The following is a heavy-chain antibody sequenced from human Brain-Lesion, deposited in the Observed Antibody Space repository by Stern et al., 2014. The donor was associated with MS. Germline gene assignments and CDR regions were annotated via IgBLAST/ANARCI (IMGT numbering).Heavy chain of an antibody. D-gene: IGHD2-15*01. J-gene: IGHJ5*02. CDR2: IYYSGNT. Sequence: QVQLVESGPGLVKPSETLSLTCTVAGGPVSSTSYAWAWIRQPPGKGLEWIGTIYYSGNTYHRPSRKCRPTISLDTSKNRFSLQLRSVTAADTAVYYCAGEEDIRYCSGGSCTGNWFDPWGQGTLVTVSS. CDR1: GGPVSSTSYA. CDR3: AGEEDIRYCSGGSCTGNWFDP. V-gene: IGHV4-39*01.